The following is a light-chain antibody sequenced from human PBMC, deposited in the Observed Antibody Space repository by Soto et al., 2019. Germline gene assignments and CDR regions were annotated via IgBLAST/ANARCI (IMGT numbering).Light chain of an antibody. CDR1: SSDVGIYNY. J-gene: IGLJ1*01. CDR2: QVT. Sequence: QSALTQPASVSGSPGQSITISCTGTSSDVGIYNYVSWYQQHPGKAPKLMIYQVTNRPSGVSNRFSGSKSGNTASLTISGLQAEDEAGYYCSSYTGSTNYVFGTGTKVTVL. V-gene: IGLV2-14*01. CDR3: SSYTGSTNYV.